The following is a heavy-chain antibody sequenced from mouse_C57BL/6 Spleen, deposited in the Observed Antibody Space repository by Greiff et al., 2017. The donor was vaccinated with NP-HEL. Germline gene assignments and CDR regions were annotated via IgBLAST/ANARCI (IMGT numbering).Heavy chain of an antibody. CDR1: GYTFTSYW. D-gene: IGHD1-1*01. J-gene: IGHJ1*03. V-gene: IGHV1-69*01. CDR2: IDPSDSYT. CDR3: ARYYYGSEGYFDV. Sequence: QVQLQQPGAELVMPGASVKLSCKASGYTFTSYWMHWVKQRPGPGLEWIGEIDPSDSYTNYNQKFKGKSTLNVDKSSSTAYMQLSSLTSEDSAVYYCARYYYGSEGYFDVWGTGTTVTVSS.